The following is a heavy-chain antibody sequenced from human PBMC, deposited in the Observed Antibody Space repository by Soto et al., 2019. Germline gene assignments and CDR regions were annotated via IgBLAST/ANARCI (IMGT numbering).Heavy chain of an antibody. Sequence: SETLSLTCNVSGGSISNYYWTWVRQSTEKGLEWIGYMYYNGNINYNPSLKSRVTISIDTSKNQFSLPLKSVTAADTAVNYCASGGNWFDPWGQGVLVTVSS. J-gene: IGHJ5*02. D-gene: IGHD3-16*01. V-gene: IGHV4-59*01. CDR1: GGSISNYY. CDR2: MYYNGNI. CDR3: ASGGNWFDP.